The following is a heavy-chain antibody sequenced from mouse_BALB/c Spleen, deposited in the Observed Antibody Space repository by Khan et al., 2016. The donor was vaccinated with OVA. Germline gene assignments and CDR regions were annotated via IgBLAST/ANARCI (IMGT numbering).Heavy chain of an antibody. CDR2: IAPGSGSF. J-gene: IGHJ4*01. CDR1: GYTFTSYW. D-gene: IGHD1-1*01. Sequence: DLVKPGASVKLSCKASGYTFTSYWINWIKQRPGQGLEWIGRIAPGSGSFYYNEMFKGKATLSVDTSSNSAYIQLSSLSSEDSAVYFCARWSNYSSSRYAMDYWGQGTSVTVSS. V-gene: IGHV1S41*01. CDR3: ARWSNYSSSRYAMDY.